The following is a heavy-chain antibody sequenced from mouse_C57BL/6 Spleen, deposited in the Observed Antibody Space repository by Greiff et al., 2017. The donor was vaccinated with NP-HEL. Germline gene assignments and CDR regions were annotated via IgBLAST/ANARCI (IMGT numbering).Heavy chain of an antibody. V-gene: IGHV1-72*01. CDR2: IDPNSGGT. J-gene: IGHJ4*01. CDR3: ASVYYYGSSYGGDYYAMDY. D-gene: IGHD1-1*01. Sequence: QVQLQQPGAELVKPGASVKLSCKASGYTFTSYWMHWVKQRPGRGLERIGRIDPNSGGTKYNEKFKSKATLTVDKPSSTAYMQLSSLTSEDSAVYYCASVYYYGSSYGGDYYAMDYWGQGTSVTVSS. CDR1: GYTFTSYW.